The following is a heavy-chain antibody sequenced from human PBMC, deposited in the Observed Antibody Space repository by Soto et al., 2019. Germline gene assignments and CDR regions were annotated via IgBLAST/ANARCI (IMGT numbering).Heavy chain of an antibody. CDR3: AKDLWDAGYCSGGSCYGGAVSDYYYYMDV. J-gene: IGHJ6*03. CDR1: GFTFSSYA. Sequence: GGSLRLSCAASGFTFSSYAMSWVRQAPGKGLEWVSAISGSGGSTYYADSVKGRFTISRDNSKNTLYLQMNSLRAEDTAVYYCAKDLWDAGYCSGGSCYGGAVSDYYYYMDVWGKGTTVTVSS. D-gene: IGHD2-15*01. CDR2: ISGSGGST. V-gene: IGHV3-23*01.